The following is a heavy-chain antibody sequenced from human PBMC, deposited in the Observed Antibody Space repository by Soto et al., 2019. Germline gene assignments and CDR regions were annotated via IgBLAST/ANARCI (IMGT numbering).Heavy chain of an antibody. D-gene: IGHD6-19*01. V-gene: IGHV1-3*01. Sequence: GASVKVSCKASGYTFTSYAMHWVRQAPGQRLEWMGWINAGNGNTKYSRKFQGRVTITRDTSASTAYMELSSLRSEDTAVYYCASPGFSSGPYDYWGQGTLVTVSS. CDR1: GYTFTSYA. CDR2: INAGNGNT. CDR3: ASPGFSSGPYDY. J-gene: IGHJ4*02.